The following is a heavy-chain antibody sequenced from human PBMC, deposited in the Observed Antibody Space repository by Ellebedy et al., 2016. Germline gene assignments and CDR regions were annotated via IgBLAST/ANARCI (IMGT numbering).Heavy chain of an antibody. CDR3: AKETSDYDFDY. Sequence: GESLKISXAASGFTFTTFAMSWVRQAPGKGLEWVSSISGSAYSIYYADSVKGRFTISRDNSKNTLYLQMNSLRAEDTAVYYCAKETSDYDFDYWGQGTLVTVSS. J-gene: IGHJ4*02. D-gene: IGHD4-17*01. CDR1: GFTFTTFA. CDR2: ISGSAYSI. V-gene: IGHV3-23*01.